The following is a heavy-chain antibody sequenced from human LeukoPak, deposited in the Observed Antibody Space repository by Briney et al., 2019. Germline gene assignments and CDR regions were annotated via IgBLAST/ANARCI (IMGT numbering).Heavy chain of an antibody. J-gene: IGHJ4*02. V-gene: IGHV4-59*01. CDR3: ARSTGSTMFIDY. CDR1: GGSISPYY. CDR2: IYYSGST. D-gene: IGHD3-10*02. Sequence: PSETLSLTCTVSGGSISPYYWSCIRQPPGKGLEWLGYIYYSGSTDYNPSLKSRVAISVDTSKNQFSLKLSSVTAADTAVYYCARSTGSTMFIDYWGQGTLVTVSS.